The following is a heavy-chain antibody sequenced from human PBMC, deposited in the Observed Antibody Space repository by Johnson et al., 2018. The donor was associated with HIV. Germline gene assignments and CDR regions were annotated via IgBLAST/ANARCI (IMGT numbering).Heavy chain of an antibody. CDR2: MRQGSET. CDR1: GFYFSGYW. D-gene: IGHD5-18*01. V-gene: IGHV3-7*03. CDR3: AREVGIQLWSSDAFDI. Sequence: VQLVESGGGLVQPGGSLRLSCTASGFYFSGYWMGWVRQAPGKGPEWVATMRQGSETKYADAVKGRFSISRDNSKNTLYLQMNSLRAEDTALYYCAREVGIQLWSSDAFDIWGQGTMVTVSS. J-gene: IGHJ3*02.